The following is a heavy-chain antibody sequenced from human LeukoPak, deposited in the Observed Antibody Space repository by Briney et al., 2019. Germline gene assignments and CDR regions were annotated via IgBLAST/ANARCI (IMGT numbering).Heavy chain of an antibody. D-gene: IGHD3-22*01. CDR1: GYTFTSYY. V-gene: IGHV1-46*01. CDR2: INPSGGST. J-gene: IGHJ4*02. Sequence: ASVEVSCKASGYTFTSYYMHWVRQAPGQGLEWMGIINPSGGSTSYAQKFQGRVTMTRDMSTSTVYMEPSSLRSEDTAVYYCARGTYYYDSCGYEIDYWGQGTLVTVSS. CDR3: ARGTYYYDSCGYEIDY.